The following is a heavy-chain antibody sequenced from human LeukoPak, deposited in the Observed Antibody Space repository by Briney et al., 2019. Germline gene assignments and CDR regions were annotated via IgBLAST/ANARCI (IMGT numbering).Heavy chain of an antibody. CDR3: ARERGTPRENWFDP. CDR2: IYHSGST. Sequence: SETLSLTCAVSGGSISSGGYSWSWIRQPPGKGLEWIGYIYHSGSTYYNPSLKSRVTISVDRSKNQFSLKLSSVTAADTAVYYCARERGTPRENWFDPWGQGTLVTVSS. D-gene: IGHD1-1*01. V-gene: IGHV4-30-2*01. CDR1: GGSISSGGYS. J-gene: IGHJ5*02.